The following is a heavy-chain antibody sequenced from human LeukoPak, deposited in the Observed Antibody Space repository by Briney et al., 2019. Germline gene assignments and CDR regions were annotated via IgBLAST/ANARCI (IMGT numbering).Heavy chain of an antibody. CDR1: GFTFSSYG. CDR3: ANGPDSSGYYSYFDY. J-gene: IGHJ4*02. Sequence: PGRSLRLSCAASGFTFSSYGMHWVRQAPGKGLEWVAVISYDGSNKYYADSVKGRFTISRDNSKNTLYLQMNSLRAEDTAVYYCANGPDSSGYYSYFDYWGQGTLVTVSS. D-gene: IGHD3-22*01. V-gene: IGHV3-30*18. CDR2: ISYDGSNK.